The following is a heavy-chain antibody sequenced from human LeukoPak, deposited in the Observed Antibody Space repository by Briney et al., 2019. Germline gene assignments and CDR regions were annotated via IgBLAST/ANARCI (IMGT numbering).Heavy chain of an antibody. V-gene: IGHV4-34*01. D-gene: IGHD4-23*01. J-gene: IGHJ5*02. CDR1: GGPFRGFF. CDR2: VSHSGSS. Sequence: SETLSLTCAVYGGPFRGFFWSWIRQAPGKGLEWIGEVSHSGSSNYNPSLRSRISISPDTSKSQFSLKLTSVTAADSAVYYCARGIFYGGRNQYIWFDLWGQGTLVTVSS. CDR3: ARGIFYGGRNQYIWFDL.